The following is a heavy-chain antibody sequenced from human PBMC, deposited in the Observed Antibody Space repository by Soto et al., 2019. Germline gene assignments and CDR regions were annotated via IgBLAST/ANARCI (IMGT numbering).Heavy chain of an antibody. V-gene: IGHV4-39*01. CDR1: GGSISSSSYY. J-gene: IGHJ6*02. Sequence: SETLSLTCTVSGGSISSSSYYWGWIRQPPGKGLEWIGSIYYSGSTYYNPSLKSRVTISVDTSKNQFSLKLSSVTAADTAVYYCAGPGGSGWYEYYGMDVWGQGNTVTVSS. CDR2: IYYSGST. CDR3: AGPGGSGWYEYYGMDV. D-gene: IGHD6-19*01.